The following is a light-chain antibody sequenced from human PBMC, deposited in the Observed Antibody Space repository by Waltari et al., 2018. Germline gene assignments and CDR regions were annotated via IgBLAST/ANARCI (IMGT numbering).Light chain of an antibody. Sequence: QLVLTQSPSASASPGASVKLTCTPSSGHSSNVXXXLKGRTKKGPRFLRKVNSDGTHSKGDGIPARFSGSSSGAERYLTISSRQSEGEADYYCQTGGHGTWVFGGGTKLTVL. CDR2: VNSDGTH. J-gene: IGLJ3*02. CDR1: SGHSSNV. CDR3: QTGGHGTWV. V-gene: IGLV4-69*01.